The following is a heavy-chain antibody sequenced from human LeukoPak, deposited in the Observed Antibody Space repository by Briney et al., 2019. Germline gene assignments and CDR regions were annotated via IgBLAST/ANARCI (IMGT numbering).Heavy chain of an antibody. V-gene: IGHV4-39*07. CDR2: IYYSGST. J-gene: IGHJ6*02. CDR3: ARDLVGSTSYGMDV. CDR1: GGSISSSSFF. Sequence: SETLSLTYSVSGGSISSSSFFWGWIRQPPGKGLEWIGTIYYSGSTYYNPSLKSRVTISVDTSKNQFSLKLSSVTAADTAVYYCARDLVGSTSYGMDVWGQGTTVTVSS. D-gene: IGHD2-2*01.